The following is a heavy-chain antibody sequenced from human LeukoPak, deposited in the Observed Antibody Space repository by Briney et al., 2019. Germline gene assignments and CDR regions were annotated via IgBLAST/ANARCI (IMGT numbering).Heavy chain of an antibody. J-gene: IGHJ6*03. CDR3: ARALIVGAYYYYYMDV. CDR2: INPNSGGT. CDR1: GYTFTGYY. V-gene: IGHV1-2*02. Sequence: GASVKVSCKASGYTFTGYYMHWVRQAPGQGLEWMGWINPNSGGTNYAQKFQGRVTMTRDTSISTAYMELSSLRSEDTAVYYCARALIVGAYYYYYMDVWGKGTTVTVSS. D-gene: IGHD1-26*01.